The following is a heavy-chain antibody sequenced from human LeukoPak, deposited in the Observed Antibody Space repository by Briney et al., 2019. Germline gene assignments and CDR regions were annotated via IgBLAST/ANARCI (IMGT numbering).Heavy chain of an antibody. CDR3: ASWGGLADY. Sequence: GGSLRLSCAASGFTFSSYWMSWVRQAPGKGLEWVANIKQDGSEKYYVDSVKGRFTISRDNAKNSLYLQMNSLRAADTAVNYCASWGGLADYWGQGTLVTVSS. CDR2: IKQDGSEK. V-gene: IGHV3-7*01. CDR1: GFTFSSYW. D-gene: IGHD3-16*01. J-gene: IGHJ4*02.